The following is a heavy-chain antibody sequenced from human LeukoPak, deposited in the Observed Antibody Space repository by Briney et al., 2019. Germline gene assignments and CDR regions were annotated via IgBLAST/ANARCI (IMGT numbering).Heavy chain of an antibody. CDR3: ARVKKVGDFWSGYGMDV. CDR2: ISYDGSNK. CDR1: GFTFSSYA. J-gene: IGHJ6*02. Sequence: GGSLRLSCAASGFTFSSYAMHWVRQAPGKGLEWVAVISYDGSNKYYADSVKGRFTISRDNSKNTLYLQMNSLRAEDTAVYYCARVKKVGDFWSGYGMDVWGQGTTVTVSS. V-gene: IGHV3-30-3*01. D-gene: IGHD3-3*01.